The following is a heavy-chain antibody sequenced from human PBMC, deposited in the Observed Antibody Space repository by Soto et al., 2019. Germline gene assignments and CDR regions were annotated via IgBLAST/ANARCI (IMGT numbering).Heavy chain of an antibody. Sequence: SQTLPLTCVISGDSATGNTAGWNWIRQSPSRGLEWLGRTYYRSKWYYDYAGSVKGRMTINPDTSRNQFSLQLNSVSPEDTAVYYCASGMLVLGAYYLDVQRQLPTFT. CDR1: GDSATGNTAG. CDR2: TYYRSKWYY. J-gene: IGHJ6*01. D-gene: IGHD2-21*01. V-gene: IGHV6-1*01. CDR3: ASGMLVLGAYYLDV.